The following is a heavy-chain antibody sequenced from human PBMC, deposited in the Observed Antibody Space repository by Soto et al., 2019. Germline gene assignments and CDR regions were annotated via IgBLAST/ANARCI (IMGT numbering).Heavy chain of an antibody. D-gene: IGHD5-12*01. J-gene: IGHJ4*02. CDR1: GGTFSTST. Sequence: QVQLVQSGAEVKKPGSSVKVSCKASGGTFSTSTFTWVRQAPGQGLEWMGRTIPILDVADYAQDFQGRVTITADKSTSTAYMELTSLTSKDTAVYYCERDSPIGSTYGGYDAIDSWGQGTLVTVSS. CDR3: ERDSPIGSTYGGYDAIDS. V-gene: IGHV1-69*08. CDR2: TIPILDVA.